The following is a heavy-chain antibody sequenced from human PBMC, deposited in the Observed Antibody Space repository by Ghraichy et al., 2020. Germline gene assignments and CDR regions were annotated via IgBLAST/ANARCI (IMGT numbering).Heavy chain of an antibody. Sequence: GGSLRLSCAASGFTLTDFNMEWVRQSPGKGLEWVSSMSNRGSYRISEGSMRGRFTVSRDHAKNSLFLQMNSLRAEDTAVYFCAKFSPLCFGEMCYLNDAFDVWGEGTMVTVSS. CDR3: AKFSPLCFGEMCYLNDAFDV. CDR2: MSNRGSYR. J-gene: IGHJ3*01. D-gene: IGHD2-15*01. V-gene: IGHV3-21*01. CDR1: GFTLTDFN.